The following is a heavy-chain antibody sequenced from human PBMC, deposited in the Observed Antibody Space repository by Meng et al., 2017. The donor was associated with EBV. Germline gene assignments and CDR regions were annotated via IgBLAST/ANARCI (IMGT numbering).Heavy chain of an antibody. V-gene: IGHV1-69*01. Sequence: QGQLFESAARVKKPGSSLKDACKTPGGPFRYDAISWVRQAPGQGLEWLGGFLPRLGAPNYAQKFHGRVKITADESTSTHYMDLSSLRSEDTAIYYCASESGRGYTPDYWGQGTLVTVSS. J-gene: IGHJ4*02. CDR2: FLPRLGAP. CDR1: GGPFRYDA. D-gene: IGHD3-10*01. CDR3: ASESGRGYTPDY.